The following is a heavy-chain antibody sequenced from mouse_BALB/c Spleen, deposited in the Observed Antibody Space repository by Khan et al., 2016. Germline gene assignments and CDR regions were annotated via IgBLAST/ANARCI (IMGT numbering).Heavy chain of an antibody. V-gene: IGHV8-12*01. CDR3: ARRGEDYFDY. Sequence: QVTLKESGPGILQPSQTLSLTCSFSGFSLSTSGMGVSWIRQPSGKGLEWLTHIYWDDDKRYNPSLKSRLTISKDTSSNQVFLKITSVDTADAATYFCARRGEDYFDYWGQGTTLTVSS. CDR1: GFSLSTSGMG. J-gene: IGHJ2*01. CDR2: IYWDDDK.